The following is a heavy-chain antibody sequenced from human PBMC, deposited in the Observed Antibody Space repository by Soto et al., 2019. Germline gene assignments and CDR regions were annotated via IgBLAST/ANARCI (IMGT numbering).Heavy chain of an antibody. D-gene: IGHD3-22*01. CDR1: GFTVSSNY. J-gene: IGHJ3*02. CDR3: ARVDYYDSSGPLDI. Sequence: SVGSLRLSCGASGFTVSSNYMSWVRQAPGKGLEWVSVIYSGGSTYYADSVKGRFTISRDNSKNTLYLQMNSLRAEDTAEYYCARVDYYDSSGPLDIWGQGTMVTVSS. V-gene: IGHV3-53*01. CDR2: IYSGGST.